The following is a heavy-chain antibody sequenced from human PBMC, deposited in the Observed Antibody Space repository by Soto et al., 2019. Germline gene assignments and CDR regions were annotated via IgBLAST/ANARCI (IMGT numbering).Heavy chain of an antibody. CDR2: IYHRGGP. CDR3: ARFEHGYYYFDF. J-gene: IGHJ4*02. Sequence: SETLSLTCAVSGGSIRSGGYSWNWIRQPPGKGLEWIGYIYHRGGPYYTPSLKGRVTISVDRSTNQFSLKLSSVTAADTAVYYCARFEHGYYYFDFWDQGALDTVSS. D-gene: IGHD3-22*01. CDR1: GGSIRSGGYS. V-gene: IGHV4-30-2*01.